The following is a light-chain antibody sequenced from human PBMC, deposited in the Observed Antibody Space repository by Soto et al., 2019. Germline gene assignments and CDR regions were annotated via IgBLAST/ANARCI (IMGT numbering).Light chain of an antibody. CDR3: SSFEASNNLL. J-gene: IGLJ2*01. CDR1: SSNIGTGYD. Sequence: QSVLTQPPSVSGAPGQRVTISCTGTSSNIGTGYDVHWYQQLPGTAPKLLIYANNNRPSGVPDRFSGSKSGTSASLAITGLQAEDEADYYCSSFEASNNLLFGGGTKVTVL. CDR2: ANN. V-gene: IGLV1-40*01.